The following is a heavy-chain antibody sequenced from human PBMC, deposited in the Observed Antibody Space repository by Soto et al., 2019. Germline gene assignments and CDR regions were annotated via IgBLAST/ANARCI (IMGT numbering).Heavy chain of an antibody. CDR1: GFTFSDYY. D-gene: IGHD3-22*01. V-gene: IGHV3-11*01. J-gene: IGHJ4*02. CDR3: AKMSSENYYDPVFS. Sequence: QVQLVESGGGLVQTSGSLRLACVASGFTFSDYYMSWVRQAPGKGLEWVSYISSTGNTIYYADSVKGRFTISRDNAKNSVYLQMNNLRAEDTALYFCAKMSSENYYDPVFSWGQGTLVTVSS. CDR2: ISSTGNTI.